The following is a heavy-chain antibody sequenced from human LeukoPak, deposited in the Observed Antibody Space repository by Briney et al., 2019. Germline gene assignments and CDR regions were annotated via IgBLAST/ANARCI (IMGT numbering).Heavy chain of an antibody. D-gene: IGHD2-21*01. V-gene: IGHV3-7*01. Sequence: GGSLRLSCAASGFTFSRYWMSWVRQAPGKGLDWVANIRPDGSEEQYVDSVKGRSTISRDNAKNSLFLQMNSLRAEDTAVYYCARYSRSADSFWGQGTLVTVSS. CDR2: IRPDGSEE. CDR1: GFTFSRYW. J-gene: IGHJ4*02. CDR3: ARYSRSADSF.